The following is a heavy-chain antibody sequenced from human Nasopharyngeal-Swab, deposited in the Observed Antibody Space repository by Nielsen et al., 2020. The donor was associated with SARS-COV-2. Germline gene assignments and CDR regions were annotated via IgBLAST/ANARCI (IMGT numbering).Heavy chain of an antibody. CDR3: AREYYDILTGYSRFEY. V-gene: IGHV4-61*01. Sequence: SETLSLTCTVSGGTVSGGSISSYYWSWIRPPPGKGLEWIGYIHYSGSTNYNPSLKSRITISVDTSKNQFSLKLSSVTAADTAVYYCAREYYDILTGYSRFEYWGQGTLVTVSS. J-gene: IGHJ4*02. CDR1: GGTVSGGSISSYY. CDR2: IHYSGST. D-gene: IGHD3-9*01.